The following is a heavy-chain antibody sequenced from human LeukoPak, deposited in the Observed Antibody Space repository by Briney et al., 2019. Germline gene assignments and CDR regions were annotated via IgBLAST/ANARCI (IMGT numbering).Heavy chain of an antibody. CDR2: IYYSGST. V-gene: IGHV4-39*01. D-gene: IGHD3-10*01. J-gene: IGHJ4*02. CDR1: GGSISSSSYY. CDR3: ASEIQGSGSYYNPFDS. Sequence: SETLSLTCTVSGGSISSSSYYWGWIRQPPGKGLEWIGNIYYSGSTYYNPSLKSRVTISVDTSKNQFSLKLSSVTAADTAVYYCASEIQGSGSYYNPFDSWGQGTLVTVSS.